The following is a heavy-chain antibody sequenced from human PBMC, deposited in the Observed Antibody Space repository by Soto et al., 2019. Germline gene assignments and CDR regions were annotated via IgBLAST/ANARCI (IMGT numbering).Heavy chain of an antibody. J-gene: IGHJ3*02. V-gene: IGHV3-21*01. CDR3: KKEKSVMYSGYDAFDI. D-gene: IGHD5-12*01. CDR1: GFTFDSCV. Sequence: GGSVRLSCAASGFTFDSCVMSWVRQAPGKGLEWLSPISGSGRYTDYAESVKGRFTISRDNADNSLYLQMNSLRAEDTAVYYCKKEKSVMYSGYDAFDISGRATMGTLSS. CDR2: ISGSGRYT.